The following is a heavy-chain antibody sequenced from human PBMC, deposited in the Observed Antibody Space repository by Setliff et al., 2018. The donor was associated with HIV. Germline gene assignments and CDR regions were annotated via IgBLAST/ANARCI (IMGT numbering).Heavy chain of an antibody. CDR2: IGAIDGIT. CDR1: GYTFTNYG. V-gene: IGHV1-18*01. CDR3: ARAFRCGSGSPVDF. J-gene: IGHJ4*02. D-gene: IGHD3-10*01. Sequence: ASVKVSCKTSGYTFTNYGFIWVRQAPGEGLEWMGWIGAIDGITNYALNLRERITLTTETSTSTAYMELRSLTSDDTAIYYCARAFRCGSGSPVDFWGQGTLVTVSS.